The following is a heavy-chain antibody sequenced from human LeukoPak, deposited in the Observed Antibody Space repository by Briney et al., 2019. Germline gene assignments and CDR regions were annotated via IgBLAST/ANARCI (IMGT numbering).Heavy chain of an antibody. CDR3: AKAEGYDILTGLDY. V-gene: IGHV3-48*02. Sequence: GGSLRLSCAASGFTFSRYSMNWGRQAPGKGLEWLSYISSSSSTIYYADSVKGRFTISRDNAKNSLYLQMNSLRDEDTAVYYCAKAEGYDILTGLDYWGQGTLVTVSS. CDR1: GFTFSRYS. D-gene: IGHD3-9*01. CDR2: ISSSSSTI. J-gene: IGHJ4*02.